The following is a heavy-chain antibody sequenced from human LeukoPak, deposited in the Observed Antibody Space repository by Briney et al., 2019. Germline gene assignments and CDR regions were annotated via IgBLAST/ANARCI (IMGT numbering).Heavy chain of an antibody. J-gene: IGHJ4*02. D-gene: IGHD3-22*01. CDR2: ISGSDGST. CDR3: AKRTPEGYYDNSGYYYFDY. Sequence: PGGSLRLSCAASGFTFSSYAMSWVRQSPGKGLEWVSFISGSDGSTYYADSVKGRFTISRDNSKNTLYLQMDSLRVEDTAVYYCAKRTPEGYYDNSGYYYFDYWGQGTLVTVSS. V-gene: IGHV3-23*01. CDR1: GFTFSSYA.